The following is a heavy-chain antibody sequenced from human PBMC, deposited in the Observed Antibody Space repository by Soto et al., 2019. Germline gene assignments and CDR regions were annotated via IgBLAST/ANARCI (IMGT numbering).Heavy chain of an antibody. D-gene: IGHD3-10*01. CDR1: GGTFSSYA. CDR2: IIPIFGTA. J-gene: IGHJ6*02. CDR3: ARGAMTMGRGVIINGMDV. V-gene: IGHV1-69*13. Sequence: ASVKVSCKASGGTFSSYAISWVRQAPGQGLEWMGGIIPIFGTANYAQKFQGRVTITADESTSTAYMELSSLRSEDTAVYYCARGAMTMGRGVIINGMDVWGQGTTVTVSS.